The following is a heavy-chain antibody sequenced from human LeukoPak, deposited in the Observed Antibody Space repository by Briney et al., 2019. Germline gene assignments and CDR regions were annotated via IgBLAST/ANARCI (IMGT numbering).Heavy chain of an antibody. J-gene: IGHJ5*02. CDR2: IDPSDSYT. CDR1: GYSFTSYW. D-gene: IGHD2-15*01. CDR3: ARLGYCSGGSCYAEWFDP. Sequence: GESLKISCQGSGYSFTSYWISWVRQLPGKGLEWMGRIDPSDSYTNYSPSFQGHVTISADKSISTAYLQWSSLKASDTAMYYCARLGYCSGGSCYAEWFDPWGQGTLVTVSS. V-gene: IGHV5-10-1*01.